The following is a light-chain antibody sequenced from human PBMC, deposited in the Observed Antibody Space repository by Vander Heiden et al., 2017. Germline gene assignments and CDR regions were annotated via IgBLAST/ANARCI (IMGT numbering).Light chain of an antibody. CDR1: SSDIGGYNL. V-gene: IGLV2-23*01. J-gene: IGLJ2*01. Sequence: QSALTQPASVSGSPGHSITISCTGTSSDIGGYNLVSWYQQHPGKAPKVLIYESSKRPSGVSNRFSGSKSGNTASLTISGLQAEDEADYFCCSYAGSYTLEVFGGGTKLTVL. CDR3: CSYAGSYTLEV. CDR2: ESS.